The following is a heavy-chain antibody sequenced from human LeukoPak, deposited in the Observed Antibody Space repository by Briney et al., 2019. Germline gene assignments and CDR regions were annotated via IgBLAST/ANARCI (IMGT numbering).Heavy chain of an antibody. Sequence: SETLSLTCTVSGGSISSSNWWSWVRQPPGKGLEWIGEIYHSGSTNYNPSLKSRVTISVDKSKNQFSLKLSSVTAADTAVYYCARVYYAPFYFDYWGQGTLVTVSS. D-gene: IGHD2-2*01. CDR3: ARVYYAPFYFDY. CDR1: GGSISSSNW. V-gene: IGHV4-4*02. CDR2: IYHSGST. J-gene: IGHJ4*02.